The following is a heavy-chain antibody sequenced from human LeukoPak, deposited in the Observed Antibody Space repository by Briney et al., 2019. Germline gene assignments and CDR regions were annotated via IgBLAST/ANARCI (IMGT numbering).Heavy chain of an antibody. CDR3: ARSGGGMDDY. V-gene: IGHV3-21*01. CDR2: ISSSGNYI. Sequence: GGSLRLSCAVSGLTFSSYRMNWVRQAPGQGLEWVSSISSSGNYIYYTDSVKGRFTISRDNAKNSLYLQMNSLRAEDTAVYYCARSGGGMDDYWGQGTLVTVSS. CDR1: GLTFSSYR. D-gene: IGHD3-16*01. J-gene: IGHJ4*02.